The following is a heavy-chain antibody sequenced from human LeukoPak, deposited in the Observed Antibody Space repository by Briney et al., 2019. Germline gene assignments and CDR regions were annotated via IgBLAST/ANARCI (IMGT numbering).Heavy chain of an antibody. D-gene: IGHD6-6*01. CDR1: GYTFTGYY. Sequence: ASVKVSCKASGYTFTGYYLHWVRQAPGQGLEWMGWINPNSGGTDYAQKFQGRVTMTRDTSISTAYMELSSLRSEDTAVYYCACDTRSSGDYWGQGTLVTVSS. CDR2: INPNSGGT. V-gene: IGHV1-2*02. CDR3: ACDTRSSGDY. J-gene: IGHJ4*02.